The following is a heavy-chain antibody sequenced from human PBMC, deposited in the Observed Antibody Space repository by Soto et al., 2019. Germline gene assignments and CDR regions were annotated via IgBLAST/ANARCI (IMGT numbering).Heavy chain of an antibody. Sequence: LVQSGGGFVPPGKSLTVSCAPSQFSFSNYWMNWVRQAPGKALEWVANIKKDESETDYVDSVRGRFTIFRDNAKNLLYLQMRRLRVEDTAVYYCARSHTGDSAFRAFDIWGQGTVVTV. V-gene: IGHV3-7*03. D-gene: IGHD2-21*02. J-gene: IGHJ3*02. CDR1: QFSFSNYW. CDR3: ARSHTGDSAFRAFDI. CDR2: IKKDESET.